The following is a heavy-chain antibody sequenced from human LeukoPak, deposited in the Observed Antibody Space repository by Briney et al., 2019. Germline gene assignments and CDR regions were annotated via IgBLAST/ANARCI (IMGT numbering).Heavy chain of an antibody. CDR1: GFTVSSYY. Sequence: GGSLRLSCAASGFTVSSYYMNWVRQAPGKGLEWVSYISGSGATIYYADSVKGRFTISRDNAKNSLYLQMNSRRAEDTAVYYCARDVVGLGYSGYWGQGTLVTVSS. J-gene: IGHJ4*02. CDR2: ISGSGATI. V-gene: IGHV3-48*03. CDR3: ARDVVGLGYSGY. D-gene: IGHD3-10*01.